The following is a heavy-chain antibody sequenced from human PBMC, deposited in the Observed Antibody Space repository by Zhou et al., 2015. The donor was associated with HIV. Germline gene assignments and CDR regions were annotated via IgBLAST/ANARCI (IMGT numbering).Heavy chain of an antibody. V-gene: IGHV1-2*04. CDR2: INPNSGGT. D-gene: IGHD3-10*01. CDR3: ARGTITMVRGVLGYYYYGMDV. J-gene: IGHJ6*02. Sequence: QVQLVQSGAEVKKPGASVKVSCKASGYTFTGYYMHWVRQAPGQGLEWMGWINPNSGGTNYAQKFQGWVTMTRDTSISTAYMELSRLRSDDTAVYYCARGTITMVRGVLGYYYYGMDVVGPRDHGHRLL. CDR1: GYTFTGYY.